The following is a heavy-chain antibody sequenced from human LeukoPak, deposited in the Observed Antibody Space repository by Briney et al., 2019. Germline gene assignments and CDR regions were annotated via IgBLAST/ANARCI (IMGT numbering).Heavy chain of an antibody. CDR1: GGSISSGGYY. V-gene: IGHV4-31*03. J-gene: IGHJ4*02. Sequence: PSETLSLTCTVSGGSISSGGYYWSWIRQHPGKGLEWIGYIYYSGSTYHNPSLKSRVTISVDTSKNQFSLKLSSVTAADTAVYYCARETRSTLYDSSVFDYWGQGTLVTVSS. CDR2: IYYSGST. D-gene: IGHD3-22*01. CDR3: ARETRSTLYDSSVFDY.